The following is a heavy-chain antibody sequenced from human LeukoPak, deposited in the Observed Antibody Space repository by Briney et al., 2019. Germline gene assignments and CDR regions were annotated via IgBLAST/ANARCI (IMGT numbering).Heavy chain of an antibody. J-gene: IGHJ5*02. V-gene: IGHV3-7*01. CDR1: GFTFSSYW. Sequence: PGGSLRLSCAASGFTFSSYWMSWVRQAPGKGLERVANIKQDGSEKYYVDSVKGRFTISRDNAKNSLYLQMNSLRDDDTAVYYCAGDGIAAAGDWFDPWGQGTLVTVSS. D-gene: IGHD6-13*01. CDR2: IKQDGSEK. CDR3: AGDGIAAAGDWFDP.